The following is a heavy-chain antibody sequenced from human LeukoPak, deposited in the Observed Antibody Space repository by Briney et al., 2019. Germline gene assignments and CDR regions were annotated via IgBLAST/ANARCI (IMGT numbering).Heavy chain of an antibody. V-gene: IGHV3-21*01. J-gene: IGHJ4*02. CDR3: ARDPYSSGWPFDY. Sequence: GGSLRLSCAASGFTFSSYSMNWVRQAQGKGLEWVSSISSSSSYLYYADSVKGRFTISRDNAKNSLYLQMNSLRAEDTAVYYCARDPYSSGWPFDYWGQGTLVTVSS. D-gene: IGHD6-19*01. CDR2: ISSSSSYL. CDR1: GFTFSSYS.